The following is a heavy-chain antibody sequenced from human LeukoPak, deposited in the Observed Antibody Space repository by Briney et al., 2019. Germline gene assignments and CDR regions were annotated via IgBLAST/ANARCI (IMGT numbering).Heavy chain of an antibody. Sequence: SETLSLTCAVYGGSFSGYYWSWIRQPPGKGLEWIGEINHSGSTNYNPSLKSRVTISVDTSKNQFSLKLSSVIAADTAVYYCATVRVGYCSSTSCYESNDYWGQGTLVTASS. D-gene: IGHD2-2*01. J-gene: IGHJ4*02. V-gene: IGHV4-34*01. CDR1: GGSFSGYY. CDR3: ATVRVGYCSSTSCYESNDY. CDR2: INHSGST.